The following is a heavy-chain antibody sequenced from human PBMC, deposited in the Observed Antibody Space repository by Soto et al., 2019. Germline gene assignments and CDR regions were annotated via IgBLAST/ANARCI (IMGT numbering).Heavy chain of an antibody. V-gene: IGHV4-4*02. CDR2: VFHSGIT. CDR3: TKDEAGSPFRY. Sequence: VQLRESGPGQVKTSGTLSLTCAVSGGSMKTTNWWSWVRQPPAKGLEWIGEVFHSGITRYNPSLKSRATVSVDTSKNQFFLNVASVTAADTAVYYCTKDEAGSPFRYWGQGALVTVSS. D-gene: IGHD3-10*01. CDR1: GGSMKTTNW. J-gene: IGHJ4*02.